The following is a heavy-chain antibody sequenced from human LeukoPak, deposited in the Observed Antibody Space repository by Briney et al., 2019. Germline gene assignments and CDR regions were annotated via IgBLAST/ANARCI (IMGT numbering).Heavy chain of an antibody. CDR1: GFTFGVYL. CDR3: SRGSGWLSVY. D-gene: IGHD6-19*01. V-gene: IGHV3-49*03. Sequence: GGSLTLSCTASGFTFGVYLMSWFRHAPGKGLEWIGFISGGTTEYAASVKGRFTISRDDSTSIAYLQMNSLTTEDTAVYYCSRGSGWLSVYWGQGTLATVSS. J-gene: IGHJ4*02. CDR2: ISGGTT.